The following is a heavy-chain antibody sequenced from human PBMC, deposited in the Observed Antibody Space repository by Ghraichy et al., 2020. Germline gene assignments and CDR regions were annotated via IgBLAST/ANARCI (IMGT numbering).Heavy chain of an antibody. CDR2: ISSSARTI. J-gene: IGHJ4*02. CDR1: GFTFSSYE. CDR3: ARVGRIAAAGLSIDY. V-gene: IGHV3-48*03. D-gene: IGHD6-13*01. Sequence: GESLNISCAASGFTFSSYEMNWVRQAPGKGLEWVSYISSSARTIYYADSVKGRFTISRDNAKNSLYLQMNSLRAEDTAVYYCARVGRIAAAGLSIDYWGQGTLVTVSS.